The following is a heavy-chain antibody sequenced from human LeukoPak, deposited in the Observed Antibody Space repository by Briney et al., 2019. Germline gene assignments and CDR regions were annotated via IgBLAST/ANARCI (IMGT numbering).Heavy chain of an antibody. D-gene: IGHD6-19*01. V-gene: IGHV4-61*02. Sequence: SETLSLTCTVSGGSISTDLYYWTWIRQPAGKGLEWIGRIYSNGWTDYNPPLKSRVSISIDTSKNHFSLKMSLAAAADTALYYCARGSGWNSFDPWGQGTLVTVSS. CDR3: ARGSGWNSFDP. J-gene: IGHJ5*02. CDR2: IYSNGWT. CDR1: GGSISTDLYY.